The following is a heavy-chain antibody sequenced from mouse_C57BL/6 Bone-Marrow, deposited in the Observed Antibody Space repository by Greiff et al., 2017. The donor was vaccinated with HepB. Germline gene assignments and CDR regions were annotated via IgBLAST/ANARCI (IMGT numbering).Heavy chain of an antibody. D-gene: IGHD2-4*01. J-gene: IGHJ4*01. CDR3: ARGDYDGNPYAMDY. Sequence: VQLQQSGAELARPGASVKLSCKASGYTFTSYGISWVKQRPGQGLEWIGEIDPSDSYTNYNQKFKGKSTLTVDKSSSTAYMQLSSLTSEDSAVYYCARGDYDGNPYAMDYWGQGTSVTVSS. CDR1: GYTFTSYG. CDR2: IDPSDSYT. V-gene: IGHV1-69*01.